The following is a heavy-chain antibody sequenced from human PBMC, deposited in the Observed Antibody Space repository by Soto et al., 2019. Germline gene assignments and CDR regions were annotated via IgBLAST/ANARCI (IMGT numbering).Heavy chain of an antibody. CDR3: ARRIYDDLYDTDV. CDR1: GYSFTSYG. V-gene: IGHV1-18*01. J-gene: IGHJ6*03. Sequence: QVQLVQSGAEVKRPGASVKVSCKASGYSFTSYGISWVRQAPGQGLEWMGWISGYNGHPTYAQKVQDRVTMTTDTSTSTAYMERRSLRSHDTAVYYWARRIYDDLYDTDVWGKGPTLTVSS. D-gene: IGHD3-3*01. CDR2: ISGYNGHP.